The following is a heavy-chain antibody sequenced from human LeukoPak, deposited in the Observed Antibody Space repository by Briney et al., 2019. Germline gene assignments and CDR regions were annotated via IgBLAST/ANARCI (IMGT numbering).Heavy chain of an antibody. Sequence: GASVKASCKASGYTFTSYAMHWVRQAPGQRLEWMGWITAGNGNTKYSQKFQGRVTITRDTSASTAYMELSSLRSEDTAVYYCARGEGYDILTGYYKTDWFDPWGQGTLVTVSS. V-gene: IGHV1-3*01. CDR1: GYTFTSYA. CDR3: ARGEGYDILTGYYKTDWFDP. J-gene: IGHJ5*02. CDR2: ITAGNGNT. D-gene: IGHD3-9*01.